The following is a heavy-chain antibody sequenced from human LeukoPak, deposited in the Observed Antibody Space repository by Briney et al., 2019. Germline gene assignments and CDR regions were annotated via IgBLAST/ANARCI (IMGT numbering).Heavy chain of an antibody. D-gene: IGHD4-17*01. CDR1: GGSISSYY. CDR2: IYYSGST. V-gene: IGHV4-59*01. J-gene: IGHJ5*02. CDR3: AREQVVYGDYSWFDP. Sequence: PSETLSLTCTVSGGSISSYYWSWIRQPPGKGLEWIGYIYYSGSTNYNPSLKSRVTISVDTSKNQFSLKLSSVTAADTAVYCCAREQVVYGDYSWFDPWGQGTLVTVSS.